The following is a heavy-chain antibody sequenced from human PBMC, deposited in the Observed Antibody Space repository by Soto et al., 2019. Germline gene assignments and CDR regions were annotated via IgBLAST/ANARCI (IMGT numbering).Heavy chain of an antibody. CDR1: GYSFTSYW. CDR3: ARHSRGVVVEPSAIRYFYYGMDV. Sequence: GESLKISCKGSGYSFTSYWIGWVRQMPGKGLEWMGIIYPGDSDTRYSPSFQGQVTISADKSINTAYLQWSSLKASDTAMYYCARHSRGVVVEPSAIRYFYYGMDVWGQGTTVTVSS. J-gene: IGHJ6*02. D-gene: IGHD2-2*02. V-gene: IGHV5-51*01. CDR2: IYPGDSDT.